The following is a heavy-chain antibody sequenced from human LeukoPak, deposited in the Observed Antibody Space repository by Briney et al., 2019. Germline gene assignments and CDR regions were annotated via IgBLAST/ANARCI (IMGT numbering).Heavy chain of an antibody. V-gene: IGHV1-46*01. J-gene: IGHJ5*02. CDR1: GYTFTSYY. CDR2: INPSGGST. D-gene: IGHD4-17*01. CDR3: ARGRTISRTTVTHNWFDP. Sequence: GASVKVSCKASGYTFTSYYMHWVRQAPGQGLEWMGIINPSGGSTSYAQKFQGRVTMTRDMSTSTVYMELSSLRSEDTAVYYCARGRTISRTTVTHNWFDPWGQGTLVIVSS.